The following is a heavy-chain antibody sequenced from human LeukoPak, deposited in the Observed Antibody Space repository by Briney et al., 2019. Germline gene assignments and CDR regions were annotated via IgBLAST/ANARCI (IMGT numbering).Heavy chain of an antibody. CDR1: GGTFSSYA. V-gene: IGHV1-69*01. J-gene: IGHJ6*03. D-gene: IGHD3-16*01. CDR2: IIPIFGTA. Sequence: ASVKVSCKASGGTFSSYAISWVRQAPGQGLEWMGGIIPIFGTANYAQKFQGRVTITADESTSTAYMELSSLRSEDTAVYYCARGGGGGGKGDYYYYYMDVWGKGTTVTVSS. CDR3: ARGGGGGGKGDYYYYYMDV.